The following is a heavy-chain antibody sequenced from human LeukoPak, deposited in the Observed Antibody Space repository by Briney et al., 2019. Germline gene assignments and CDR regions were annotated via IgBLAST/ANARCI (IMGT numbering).Heavy chain of an antibody. D-gene: IGHD2-8*02. CDR3: AKPGSSYCTGGVCYGTVGDY. CDR2: ISGIGGST. Sequence: GGSLRLSCPASGFPLTSYALSWFGQAPGKGWEWFPAISGIGGSTYYADSVKGRFTISRDNSKNTLYLQMNSLRAEDTAVYYCAKPGSSYCTGGVCYGTVGDYWGQGTLVTVSS. J-gene: IGHJ4*02. CDR1: GFPLTSYA. V-gene: IGHV3-23*01.